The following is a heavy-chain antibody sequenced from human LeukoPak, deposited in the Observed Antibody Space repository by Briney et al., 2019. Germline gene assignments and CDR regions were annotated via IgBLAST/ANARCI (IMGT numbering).Heavy chain of an antibody. V-gene: IGHV3-7*01. Sequence: PGGSLRLSCAASGFTFSSYWMSWVRQAPGKGLEWVANIKQDGSEKYYVDSVKGRFTISRDNAKNSLYLQINSLRAEDTAVYYCARDPCSGSYGAYYYYYMDVWGKGTTVTISS. CDR1: GFTFSSYW. CDR3: ARDPCSGSYGAYYYYYMDV. CDR2: IKQDGSEK. D-gene: IGHD1-26*01. J-gene: IGHJ6*03.